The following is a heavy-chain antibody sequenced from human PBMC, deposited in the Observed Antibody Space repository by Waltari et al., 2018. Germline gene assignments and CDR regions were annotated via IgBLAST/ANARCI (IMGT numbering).Heavy chain of an antibody. CDR3: AKEYIAAAGRDAFDI. D-gene: IGHD6-13*01. J-gene: IGHJ3*02. V-gene: IGHV3-33*06. Sequence: QVQLVESGGGVVQPGRSLRLSCAASGFTFSSYGMHWFRQAPGKGLEWVAVIWYDGSNKYYADSVKGRFTISRDNSKNTLYLQMNSLRAEDTAVYYCAKEYIAAAGRDAFDIWGQGTMVTVSS. CDR1: GFTFSSYG. CDR2: IWYDGSNK.